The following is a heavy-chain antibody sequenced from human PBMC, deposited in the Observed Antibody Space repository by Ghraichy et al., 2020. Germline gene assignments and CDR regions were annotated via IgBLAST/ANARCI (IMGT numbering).Heavy chain of an antibody. CDR2: VSASGIRT. CDR3: GKDPNGDYVGGFDF. V-gene: IGHV3-23*01. D-gene: IGHD4-17*01. CDR1: GFTFSNFA. Sequence: GGSLRLSCEASGFTFSNFAMSWVRQAPGMGLEWVSGVSASGIRTYYAESVKGRFTISRDNSKSTLYLEMNSLRAEDTAIYYCGKDPNGDYVGGFDFWGQGTMVTVSS. J-gene: IGHJ3*01.